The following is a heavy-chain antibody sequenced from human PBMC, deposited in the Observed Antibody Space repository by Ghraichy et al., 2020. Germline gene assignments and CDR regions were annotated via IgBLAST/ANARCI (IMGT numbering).Heavy chain of an antibody. J-gene: IGHJ3*02. CDR3: ARVKRIVGATHGGDAFDI. CDR1: GYTFTGYY. D-gene: IGHD1-26*01. Sequence: ASVKVSCKASGYTFTGYYMHWVRQAPGQGLEWMGRINPNSGGTNYAQKFQGRVTMTRDTSISTAYMELSRLRSDDTAVYYCARVKRIVGATHGGDAFDIWGQGTMVTVSS. V-gene: IGHV1-2*06. CDR2: INPNSGGT.